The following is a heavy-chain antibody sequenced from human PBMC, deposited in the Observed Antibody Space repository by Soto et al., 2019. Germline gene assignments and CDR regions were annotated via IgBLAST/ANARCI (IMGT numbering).Heavy chain of an antibody. D-gene: IGHD3-3*01. CDR1: GYTFSSYA. J-gene: IGHJ4*02. CDR2: ISGSGGST. Sequence: GGSLRLSCAASGYTFSSYAMSWVRQAPGKGLEWVSAISGSGGSTYYADSVKGRFTISRDDSKNTLYLQMNSLRAEDTAVYYCAKDDTIFGVVIDYWGQGTLVTVSS. CDR3: AKDDTIFGVVIDY. V-gene: IGHV3-23*01.